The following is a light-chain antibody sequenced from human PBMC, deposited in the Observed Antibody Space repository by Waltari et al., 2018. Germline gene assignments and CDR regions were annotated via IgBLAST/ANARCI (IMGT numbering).Light chain of an antibody. V-gene: IGLV2-14*01. CDR1: SSDVGGYNY. CDR3: SSYTSSSTRVV. J-gene: IGLJ2*01. Sequence: QSALTQPASVSGSPGQSITISCTGTSSDVGGYNYVSWYQQHPGKAPKRMIYDVSNRPSGVSKRFSGSKSGNTAALTISGLQAEDEADYYCSSYTSSSTRVVFGGGTKLTVL. CDR2: DVS.